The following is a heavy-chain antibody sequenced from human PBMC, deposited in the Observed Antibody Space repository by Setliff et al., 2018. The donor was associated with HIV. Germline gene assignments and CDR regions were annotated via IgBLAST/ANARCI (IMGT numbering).Heavy chain of an antibody. V-gene: IGHV4-4*07. CDR1: DSGTYY. Sequence: KTSETLSLTCTVADSGTYYWSWIRQPAGKKLEWIGRIYTSGSTNYNPSLKWRVTISVDTSKTQFSLKLRSVTAADTAVYYCASELQGHSSSWPNYWGQGTLVTVSS. CDR3: ASELQGHSSSWPNY. D-gene: IGHD6-13*01. CDR2: IYTSGST. J-gene: IGHJ4*02.